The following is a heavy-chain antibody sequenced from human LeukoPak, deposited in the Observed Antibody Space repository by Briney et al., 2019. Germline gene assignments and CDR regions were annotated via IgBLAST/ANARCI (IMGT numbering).Heavy chain of an antibody. Sequence: RGSLRLSCAASGFTVSSNYMSWVRQAPGKGLEWVSVIYSGGSTYYADSVKGRFTISRDNSKNTLYLQMNSLRAEDTAVYYCARDKGATSYYFDYWGQGTLVTVSS. CDR2: IYSGGST. J-gene: IGHJ4*02. CDR3: ARDKGATSYYFDY. D-gene: IGHD1-26*01. CDR1: GFTVSSNY. V-gene: IGHV3-53*01.